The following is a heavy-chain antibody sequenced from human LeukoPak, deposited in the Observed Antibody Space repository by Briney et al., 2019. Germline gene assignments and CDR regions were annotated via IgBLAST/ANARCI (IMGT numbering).Heavy chain of an antibody. CDR3: AKHDYGDFTPSPFPI. Sequence: GGSLRLSCAASGFTFSSYAMSWVRQAPGKGLEWVFTVTKSGGSTYHADSVKGRFTISRDNSKNTLSLQMNSLRAEDTAVYYCAKHDYGDFTPSPFPIWGQGTLVTVSS. V-gene: IGHV3-23*01. J-gene: IGHJ4*02. CDR2: VTKSGGST. D-gene: IGHD4-17*01. CDR1: GFTFSSYA.